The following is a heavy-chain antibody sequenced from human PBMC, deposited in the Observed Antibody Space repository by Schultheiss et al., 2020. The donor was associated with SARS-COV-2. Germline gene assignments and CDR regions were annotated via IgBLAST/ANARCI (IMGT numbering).Heavy chain of an antibody. CDR3: AREGPLVQIDY. V-gene: IGHV4-59*01. CDR1: VGSISGSF. CDR2: IYYSGST. Sequence: SETLSLTCAVYVGSISGSFWSWIRQPPGKGLEWIGYIYYSGSTNYNPSLKSRVTISVDTSKNQFSLKLSSVTAADTAVYYCAREGPLVQIDYWGQGTLVTVSS. J-gene: IGHJ4*02. D-gene: IGHD6-6*01.